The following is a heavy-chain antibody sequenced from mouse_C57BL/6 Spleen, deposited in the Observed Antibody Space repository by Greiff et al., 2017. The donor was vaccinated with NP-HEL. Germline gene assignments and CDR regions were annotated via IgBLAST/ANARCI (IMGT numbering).Heavy chain of an antibody. CDR3: ARNLITTVVATRNYAMDY. Sequence: QVQLQQSGPGLVAPSQSLSITCTVSGFSLTSYAISWVRQPPGKGLEWLGVIWTGGGTNYNSALKSRLSISKDNSKSQVFLKMNSLQTDDTARYYCARNLITTVVATRNYAMDYWGQGTSVAVSS. CDR1: GFSLTSYA. CDR2: IWTGGGT. J-gene: IGHJ4*01. D-gene: IGHD1-1*01. V-gene: IGHV2-9-1*01.